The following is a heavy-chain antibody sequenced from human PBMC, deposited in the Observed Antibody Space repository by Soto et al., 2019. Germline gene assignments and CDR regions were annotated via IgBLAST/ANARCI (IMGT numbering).Heavy chain of an antibody. CDR2: IRSKAYGGTT. D-gene: IGHD3-22*01. CDR1: GFTFGDYA. Sequence: PGESLKISCTASGFTFGDYAMSWFRQAPGKGLEWVGFIRSKAYGGTTEYAASVKGRFTISRDDSKSIAYLQMNSLKTEDTAVYYCTRESYDSSGTCFDIWGQGTMVTVSS. V-gene: IGHV3-49*03. CDR3: TRESYDSSGTCFDI. J-gene: IGHJ3*02.